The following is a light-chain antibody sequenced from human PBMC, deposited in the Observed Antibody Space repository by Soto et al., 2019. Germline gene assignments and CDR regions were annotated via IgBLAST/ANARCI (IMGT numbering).Light chain of an antibody. CDR3: QQANTFPLT. Sequence: DIQMTQSPSSVSASVGDRVTITCRASQGIYNWLAWYQQKPGKAPKLLISAVSNLQSGVPSRFSGSGYGTDFTLAISSLQPEDFATYYCQQANTFPLTLGPGTKVDSK. J-gene: IGKJ3*01. V-gene: IGKV1D-12*01. CDR2: AVS. CDR1: QGIYNW.